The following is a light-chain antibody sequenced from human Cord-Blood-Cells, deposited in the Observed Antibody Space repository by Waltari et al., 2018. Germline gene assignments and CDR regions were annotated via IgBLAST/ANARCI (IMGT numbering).Light chain of an antibody. CDR1: QSISSY. CDR2: AAS. CDR3: QQSYSTPRT. Sequence: DIKMTQSPSSLSASVGDRVTITCRASQSISSYLNWNQQKPGKAPKLLIYAASILQSGVPSRFSGSGSWTDFTLTISSLQPEDFATYYCQQSYSTPRTFGQGTKVEIK. J-gene: IGKJ1*01. V-gene: IGKV1-39*01.